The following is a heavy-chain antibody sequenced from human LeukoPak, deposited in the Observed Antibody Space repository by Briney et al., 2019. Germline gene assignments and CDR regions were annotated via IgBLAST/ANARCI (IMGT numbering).Heavy chain of an antibody. CDR2: IYYSGST. V-gene: IGHV4-59*01. Sequence: SETLSLTCTVSGGSISSYYWSWVRQPPGKGVEWVGYIYYSGSTNYTPSLKSRVTISVDTSKNQFSLKLSSVTAADTAVYYCARTYSGSPDAFDIWGQGTMVTVSS. CDR3: ARTYSGSPDAFDI. CDR1: GGSISSYY. D-gene: IGHD1-26*01. J-gene: IGHJ3*02.